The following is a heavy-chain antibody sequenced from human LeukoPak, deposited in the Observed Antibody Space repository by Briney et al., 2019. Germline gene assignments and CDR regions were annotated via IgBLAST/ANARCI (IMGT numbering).Heavy chain of an antibody. V-gene: IGHV4-34*01. J-gene: IGHJ5*02. D-gene: IGHD2-2*01. CDR2: INHSGST. CDR1: GGSFSGYY. Sequence: PSETLSLTCAVYGGSFSGYYWSWIRQPPGKGLEWIGEINHSGSTNCNPSLKSRVTISVDTSKNQFSLRLSSVTAADTAVYYCARGRRYCSSTSCPANWFDPWGQGTLVTVSS. CDR3: ARGRRYCSSTSCPANWFDP.